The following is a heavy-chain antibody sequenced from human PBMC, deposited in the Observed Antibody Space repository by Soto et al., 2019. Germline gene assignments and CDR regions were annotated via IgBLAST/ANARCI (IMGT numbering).Heavy chain of an antibody. Sequence: QVQLQESGPGLVKPSETLSLTCTVSGGSVSSGSYYWSWIRQPPGKGLEWIGYIYYSGSTNYNPSLKSRVTISVDTSKNQFSLKLSSVTAADTAAYYCARGSGPNDAFDIWGQGTMVTVSS. CDR1: GGSVSSGSYY. V-gene: IGHV4-61*01. J-gene: IGHJ3*02. CDR2: IYYSGST. D-gene: IGHD2-15*01. CDR3: ARGSGPNDAFDI.